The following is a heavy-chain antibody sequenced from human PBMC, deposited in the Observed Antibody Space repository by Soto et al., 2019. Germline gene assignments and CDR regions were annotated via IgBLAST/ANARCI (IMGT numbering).Heavy chain of an antibody. J-gene: IGHJ5*01. D-gene: IGHD3-22*01. CDR2: INHSGRV. CDR3: STRAYDTNGYYRFDP. V-gene: IGHV4-34*01. CDR1: GGSFSCHC. Sequence: SETLSLTCAVYGGSFSCHCWTWIRQSPGKGLEWIGDINHSGRVNYSPSLKSRVTISLDTSKNQFSLTLSAVTAADTAMYYCSTRAYDTNGYYRFDPWGQGTLVTVSS.